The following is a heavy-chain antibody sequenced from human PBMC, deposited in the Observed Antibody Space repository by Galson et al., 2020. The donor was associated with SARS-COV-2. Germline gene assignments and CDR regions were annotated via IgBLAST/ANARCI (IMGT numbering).Heavy chain of an antibody. J-gene: IGHJ3*02. CDR3: ARDYDGAFDM. Sequence: GSLRLSCAGPGFNFMTYTMNWVRQAPGKGLEWISYVNTGSSMKNYADSVRGRFTISRDDAKNSLYLQMSSLRAEDTALYFCARDYDGAFDMWGQGTMVTVSS. CDR2: VNTGSSMK. D-gene: IGHD3-3*01. V-gene: IGHV3-48*04. CDR1: GFNFMTYT.